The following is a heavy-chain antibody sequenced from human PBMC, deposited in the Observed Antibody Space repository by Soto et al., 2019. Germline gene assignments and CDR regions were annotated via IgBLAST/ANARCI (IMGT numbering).Heavy chain of an antibody. V-gene: IGHV4-4*08. CDR3: AREAGYCSSTSCSRLTGWFDP. D-gene: IGHD2-2*01. CDR2: VDGSGDT. J-gene: IGHJ5*02. Sequence: WETLSLSCIVSGYTISNYNMNWVRQAAGKGLEWVGYVDGSGDTYYKPSLKSRVTISIDNAKNQFSLLMTAVPAADTAVYYCAREAGYCSSTSCSRLTGWFDPWGQGTLVTVSS. CDR1: GYTISNYN.